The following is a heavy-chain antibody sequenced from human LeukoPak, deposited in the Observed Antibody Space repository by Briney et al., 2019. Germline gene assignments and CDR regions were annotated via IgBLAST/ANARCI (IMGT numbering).Heavy chain of an antibody. CDR1: GGSISSSSYY. Sequence: SETLSLTCTVSGGSISSSSYYWGWIRQPPGKGLEWIGSIYYSGRTYYNPSLKSRVTISVDTSKNQFSLKLSSVTAADTAVYYCAQQQLGYFDYWGQGTLVTVSS. J-gene: IGHJ4*02. CDR3: AQQQLGYFDY. CDR2: IYYSGRT. D-gene: IGHD6-13*01. V-gene: IGHV4-39*01.